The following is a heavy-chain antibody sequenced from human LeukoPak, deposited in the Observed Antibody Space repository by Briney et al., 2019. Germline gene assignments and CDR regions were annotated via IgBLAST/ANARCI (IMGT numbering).Heavy chain of an antibody. CDR2: IDPNSGGS. CDR1: GYTFTGYY. Sequence: ASVKVSCKASGYTFTGYYMHWVRQAPGQGLEWMGWIDPNSGGSNYAQKLQGRVTMTTDTSTSTAYMELRSLRSDDTAVYYCARGVAVAGRVYYYMDVWGKGTTVTVSS. V-gene: IGHV1-2*02. D-gene: IGHD6-19*01. J-gene: IGHJ6*03. CDR3: ARGVAVAGRVYYYMDV.